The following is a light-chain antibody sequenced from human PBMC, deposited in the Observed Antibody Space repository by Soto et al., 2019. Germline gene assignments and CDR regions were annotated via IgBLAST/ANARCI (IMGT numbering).Light chain of an antibody. CDR2: KTS. J-gene: IGKJ1*01. CDR1: QSISSW. CDR3: QYYNDYCWT. V-gene: IGKV1-5*03. Sequence: DIPLTQSPSTLSASVGDRVTITCRASQSISSWLAWYQQKPGKAPNLLIYKTSNLESGVPSRFSGSGSGTEFTLNISSLQPDDFATYYCQYYNDYCWTFGQGTKVEIK.